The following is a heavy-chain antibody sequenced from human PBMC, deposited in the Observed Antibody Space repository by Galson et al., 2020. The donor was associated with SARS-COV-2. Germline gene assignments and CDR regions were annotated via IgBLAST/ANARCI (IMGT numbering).Heavy chain of an antibody. V-gene: IGHV4-59*13. CDR2: IYYSGST. D-gene: IGHD5-18*01. J-gene: IGHJ4*02. Sequence: SETLSLTCTVSGGSISSYYWSWIRQPPGKGLEWMGYIYYSGSTNYNPSLKSRVTISVETSKNQFSLRLSSVTTADTAVYYCARVQLWLDYWGQGTLVTVSS. CDR1: GGSISSYY. CDR3: ARVQLWLDY.